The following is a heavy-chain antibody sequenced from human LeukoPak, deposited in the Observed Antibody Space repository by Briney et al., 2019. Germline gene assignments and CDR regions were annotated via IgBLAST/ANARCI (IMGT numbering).Heavy chain of an antibody. V-gene: IGHV1-2*06. D-gene: IGHD1-26*01. CDR3: AKDMGAQDAFDI. J-gene: IGHJ3*02. CDR1: GYTFTGYY. Sequence: ASVKVSCKASGYTFTGYYIHWVRQAPGQGLEWMGRMNPDSGGTNYAQKYQGRVTLTRDTSIGTAYMEVTRLRYDDTAVYYCAKDMGAQDAFDIWGQGTMVTVSS. CDR2: MNPDSGGT.